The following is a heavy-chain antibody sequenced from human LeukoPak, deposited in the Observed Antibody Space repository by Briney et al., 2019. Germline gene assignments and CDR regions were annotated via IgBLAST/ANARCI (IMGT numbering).Heavy chain of an antibody. J-gene: IGHJ4*02. CDR1: GYTFTSYY. Sequence: ASVKVSCKASGYTFTSYYMHWVRQAPGQGLEWMGIINPSGGSTSYAQKFQGRVTITADESTSTAYMELSSLRSEDTAVYYCARDWSYGIFPLYYFDYWGQGTLVTVSS. V-gene: IGHV1-46*01. CDR3: ARDWSYGIFPLYYFDY. D-gene: IGHD5-18*01. CDR2: INPSGGST.